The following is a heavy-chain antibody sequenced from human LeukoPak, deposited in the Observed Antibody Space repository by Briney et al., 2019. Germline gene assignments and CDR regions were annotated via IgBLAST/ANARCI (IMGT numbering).Heavy chain of an antibody. V-gene: IGHV3-53*01. CDR2: IYSGGST. CDR3: ARGGKLGYWQYYFDY. J-gene: IGHJ4*02. D-gene: IGHD7-27*01. Sequence: GGSLRLSCAASGFTVSSNYMSWICQAPGKGLEWVSVIYSGGSTYYADSVKGRFTISRDNSKNTLYLQMNSLRAEDTAVYYCARGGKLGYWQYYFDYWGQGTLVTVSS. CDR1: GFTVSSNY.